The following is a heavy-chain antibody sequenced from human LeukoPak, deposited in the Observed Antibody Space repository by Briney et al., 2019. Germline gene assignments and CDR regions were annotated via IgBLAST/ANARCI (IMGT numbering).Heavy chain of an antibody. CDR3: ARDWAGMTAPGPFDY. CDR1: GFTFSEFA. CDR2: IWYDGSDK. D-gene: IGHD6-13*01. V-gene: IGHV3-33*01. J-gene: IGHJ4*02. Sequence: PGRSLRLSCVTSGFTFSEFAMHWVRQVPGKGLEWVAAIWYDGSDKYYADSVKGRFTISRDNSKNTLYLQMNSLRAEDTAVYYCARDWAGMTAPGPFDYWGQGTLVTVSS.